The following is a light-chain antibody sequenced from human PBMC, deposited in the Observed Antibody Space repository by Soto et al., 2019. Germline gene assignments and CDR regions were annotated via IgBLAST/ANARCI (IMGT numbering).Light chain of an antibody. CDR2: DVS. J-gene: IGLJ2*01. Sequence: QSALTQPASVSRSPGQSITISCTGTSSDVGDYNYVSWYQQHPGKAPKLMIYDVSHRPSGVSNRFSGSKSGNTASLTISGLQAEDEADYYCSSYTSSNTPVFGGGTKLTVL. V-gene: IGLV2-14*01. CDR1: SSDVGDYNY. CDR3: SSYTSSNTPV.